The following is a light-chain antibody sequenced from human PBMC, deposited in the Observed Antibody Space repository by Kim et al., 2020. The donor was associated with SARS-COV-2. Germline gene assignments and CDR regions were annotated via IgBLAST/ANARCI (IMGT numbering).Light chain of an antibody. J-gene: IGKJ4*01. Sequence: LSATGGDSVTMTSRASQGIRNDLGWYQQKPRKATKRLICAASSLQSGVTSRFSGSGSGTEFTLTISRLQPEDFATYYCLQQNSYHTFGGGTNLEI. CDR1: QGIRND. CDR2: AAS. V-gene: IGKV1-17*01. CDR3: LQQNSYHT.